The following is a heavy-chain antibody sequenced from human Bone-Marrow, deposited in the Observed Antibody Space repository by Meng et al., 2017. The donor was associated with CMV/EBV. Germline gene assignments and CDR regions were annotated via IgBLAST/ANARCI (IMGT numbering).Heavy chain of an antibody. CDR3: ARGPRGSGLDY. J-gene: IGHJ4*02. CDR2: IFHSGST. CDR1: GASISSSNW. Sequence: CAVSGASISSSNWWSWVRQPPGKGLEWIGEIFHSGSTNYNPSLKSRVTISVDKSKNQFSLMLRSVTAADTAVYYCARGPRGSGLDYWGQGTLVTVS. D-gene: IGHD1-1*01. V-gene: IGHV4-4*02.